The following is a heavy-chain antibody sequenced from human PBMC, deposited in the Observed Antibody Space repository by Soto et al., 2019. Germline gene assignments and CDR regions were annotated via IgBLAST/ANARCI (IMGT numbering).Heavy chain of an antibody. Sequence: ASVKVSCKASGYTFTNYYMHWVRQATGQGLEWMGWMNPNSGNTGYAQKFQGRVTMTRNTSISTAYMELSGLRSEDTAVYYCARRGVSYGYYYYYGMDVWGQGTTVTVSS. D-gene: IGHD5-18*01. CDR2: MNPNSGNT. J-gene: IGHJ6*02. CDR3: ARRGVSYGYYYYYGMDV. V-gene: IGHV1-8*02. CDR1: GYTFTNYY.